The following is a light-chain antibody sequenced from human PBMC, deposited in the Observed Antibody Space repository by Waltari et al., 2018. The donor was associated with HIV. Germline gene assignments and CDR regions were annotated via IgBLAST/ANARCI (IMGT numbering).Light chain of an antibody. Sequence: DIVMTQSPDSLAVSMGQRPTIYCTSSQSVLYSSNNKNHLGCYQQTQGPPARLLIYWAATRESGVPDRVSGSKSGTAASLAITGLQAEDEADYYCQSYDNSLGVVFGGGTK. J-gene: IGKJ4*01. CDR2: WAA. V-gene: IGKV4-1*01. CDR3: QSYDNSLGVV. CDR1: QSVLYSSNNKNH.